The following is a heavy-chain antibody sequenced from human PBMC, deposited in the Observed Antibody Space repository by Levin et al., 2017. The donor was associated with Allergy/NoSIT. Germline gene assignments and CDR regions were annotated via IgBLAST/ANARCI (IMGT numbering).Heavy chain of an antibody. D-gene: IGHD3-22*01. CDR3: AKDAYYYDSSGYYWYFDL. Sequence: SGGSLRLSCAASGFTFSSYAMSWVRQAPGKGLEWVSAISGSGGSTYYADSVKGRFTISRDNSKNTLYLQMNSLRAEDTAVYYCAKDAYYYDSSGYYWYFDLWGRGTLVTVSS. V-gene: IGHV3-23*01. CDR1: GFTFSSYA. J-gene: IGHJ2*01. CDR2: ISGSGGST.